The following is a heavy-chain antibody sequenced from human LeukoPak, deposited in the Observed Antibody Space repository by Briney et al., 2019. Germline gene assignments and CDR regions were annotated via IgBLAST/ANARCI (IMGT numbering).Heavy chain of an antibody. D-gene: IGHD5-18*01. CDR3: ARHVDTAMENPDY. Sequence: GESLKISCKGSGYSFTSYWISWVRQMPGKGLEWTGRIDPSDSYTNYSPSFQGHVTISADKSISTAYLQWSSLKASDTAMYYCARHVDTAMENPDYWGQGTLVTVSS. CDR2: IDPSDSYT. CDR1: GYSFTSYW. J-gene: IGHJ4*02. V-gene: IGHV5-10-1*01.